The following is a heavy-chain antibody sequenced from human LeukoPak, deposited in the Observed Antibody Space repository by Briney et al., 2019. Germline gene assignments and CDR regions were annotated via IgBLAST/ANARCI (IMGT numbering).Heavy chain of an antibody. CDR2: IYYSGST. CDR1: GGSISSSSYY. J-gene: IGHJ4*02. CDR3: ARTRGYSSSWYFDY. D-gene: IGHD6-13*01. V-gene: IGHV4-39*07. Sequence: SETLSLTCTVSGGSISSSSYYWGWIRQPPGKGLEWIGSIYYSGSTYYNPSLKSRVTISVDTSKNQFSLKLGSVTAADTAVYYCARTRGYSSSWYFDYWGQGTLVTVSS.